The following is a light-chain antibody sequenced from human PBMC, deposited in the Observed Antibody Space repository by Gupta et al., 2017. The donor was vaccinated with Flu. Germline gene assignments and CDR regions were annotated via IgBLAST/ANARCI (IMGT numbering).Light chain of an antibody. CDR1: YVGSKS. CDR2: EDS. CDR3: QVWDTNSDHWV. V-gene: IGLV3-21*02. Sequence: GQTVGVTGGCNYVGSKSLYLVHQHPAQAPVRVVYEDSDRCSGVPERFSASNYGATATLTLIRVEAGGVAYYYCQVWDTNSDHWVFGGGTMLTVL. J-gene: IGLJ3*02.